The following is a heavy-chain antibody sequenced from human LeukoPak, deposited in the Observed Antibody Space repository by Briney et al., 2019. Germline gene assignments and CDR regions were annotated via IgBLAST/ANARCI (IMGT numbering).Heavy chain of an antibody. V-gene: IGHV3-48*03. D-gene: IGHD6-19*01. Sequence: GGSLRPSCAASGFTFSSYEMNWVRQAPGKGLEWVSYISSSGSTIYYADSVKGRFTISRDNAKNSLYLQMNSLRAEDTAVYYCARDPLKSYSSGWYQGYFDYWGQGTLVTVSS. CDR1: GFTFSSYE. J-gene: IGHJ4*02. CDR3: ARDPLKSYSSGWYQGYFDY. CDR2: ISSSGSTI.